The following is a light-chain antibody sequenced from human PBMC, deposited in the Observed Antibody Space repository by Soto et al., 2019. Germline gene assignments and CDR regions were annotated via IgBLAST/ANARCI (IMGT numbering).Light chain of an antibody. V-gene: IGKV3-20*01. J-gene: IGKJ2*01. CDR2: GAS. CDR3: QQYGSSPVT. CDR1: QSVSSSY. Sequence: EIVLTQSPGTLSLSPGERATLSCRASQSVSSSYLAWYQQKPGQAPRRLIYGASSRATGIPDRFSGSGSGTDFTLTISRLEPEDFAVEYCQQYGSSPVTFGQGTKLEIK.